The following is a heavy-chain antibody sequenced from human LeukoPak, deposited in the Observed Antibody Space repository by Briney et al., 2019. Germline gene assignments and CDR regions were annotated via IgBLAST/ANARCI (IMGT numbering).Heavy chain of an antibody. Sequence: GGSLRLSCTASGFTFSDYYMSWIRQAPGKGLEWVSYISSSGSTIYYADSVKGRFTISRDNAKNSLYLQMNSLRAEDTAVYYCARDQSGSYYYFDYWGQGTLVTVSS. D-gene: IGHD1-26*01. J-gene: IGHJ4*02. CDR3: ARDQSGSYYYFDY. CDR1: GFTFSDYY. V-gene: IGHV3-11*04. CDR2: ISSSGSTI.